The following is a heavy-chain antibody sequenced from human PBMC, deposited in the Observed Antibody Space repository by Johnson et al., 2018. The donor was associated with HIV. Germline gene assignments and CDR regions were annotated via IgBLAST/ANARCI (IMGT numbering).Heavy chain of an antibody. Sequence: QVQVLESGGGVVQPGRSLRLSCAASGFTFSSYGMHWVRQAPGKGLEWVAFIRYDGSNKYYADSVKGRFTISRDNAKRSLYLQMNSLRAEDTAVYYCARPYYDTGVYYPHAFDSWGQGTMVTVSS. CDR1: GFTFSSYG. D-gene: IGHD3-22*01. CDR3: ARPYYDTGVYYPHAFDS. J-gene: IGHJ3*02. V-gene: IGHV3-33*01. CDR2: IRYDGSNK.